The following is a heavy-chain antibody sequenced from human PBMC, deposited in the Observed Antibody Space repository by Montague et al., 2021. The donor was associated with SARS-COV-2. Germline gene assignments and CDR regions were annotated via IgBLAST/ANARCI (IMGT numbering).Heavy chain of an antibody. Sequence: SPRLSCAASGFIFSSYEMNWVRQAPGKGLEWVSYISNSGDTKHYADSVRGRFTISRDNAKNSLYLQMSSLRAEDTAVYYCARAGEDYYYDSSGFLYWGQGILVTVSS. CDR1: GFIFSSYE. V-gene: IGHV3-48*03. J-gene: IGHJ4*02. CDR3: ARAGEDYYYDSSGFLY. CDR2: ISNSGDTK. D-gene: IGHD3-22*01.